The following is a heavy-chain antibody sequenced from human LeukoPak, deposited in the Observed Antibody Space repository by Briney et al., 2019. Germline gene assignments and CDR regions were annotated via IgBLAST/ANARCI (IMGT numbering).Heavy chain of an antibody. CDR1: GYTFTGYY. V-gene: IGHV1-2*02. CDR3: ARDGVRNVAARRYYFDY. D-gene: IGHD6-6*01. Sequence: GASVKVSCKASGYTFTGYYMHWVRQAPGQGLEWMGWINPNSGGTNYAQKFQGRATMTRDTSISTAYMELSRLRSDDTAVYYCARDGVRNVAARRYYFDYWGQGTLVTVSS. CDR2: INPNSGGT. J-gene: IGHJ4*02.